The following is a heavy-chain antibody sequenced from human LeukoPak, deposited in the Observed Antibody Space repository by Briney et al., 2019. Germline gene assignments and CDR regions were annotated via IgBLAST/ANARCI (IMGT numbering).Heavy chain of an antibody. CDR2: IRYDASNR. CDR3: AKDGNFRVPGED. CDR1: GFIFSDHG. Sequence: GGSLRLSCAVSGFIFSDHGMHWVRQAPGKGLEWVAFIRYDASNRYYADSVRGRFTISRDNSKNTLYLQVNSLRVEDTAVYYCAKDGNFRVPGEDWGQGTLVTVSS. V-gene: IGHV3-30*02. J-gene: IGHJ4*02. D-gene: IGHD1-7*01.